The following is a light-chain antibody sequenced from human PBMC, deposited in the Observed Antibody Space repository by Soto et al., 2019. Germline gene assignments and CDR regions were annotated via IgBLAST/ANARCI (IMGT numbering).Light chain of an antibody. CDR3: QQYNNWPLT. CDR1: QSVSSN. V-gene: IGKV3-15*01. J-gene: IGKJ4*01. Sequence: EILMTQSPNTLSVPPGERATLSCRASQSVSSNLAWYQQKPGQAPRLLIYGASTRATGIPARFTGSGSGTEFTLTISSLQSEDFAVYYCQQYNNWPLTFGGGTKVDVK. CDR2: GAS.